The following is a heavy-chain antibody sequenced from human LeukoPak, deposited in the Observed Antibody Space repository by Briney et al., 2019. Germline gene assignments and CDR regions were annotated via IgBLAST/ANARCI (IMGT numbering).Heavy chain of an antibody. D-gene: IGHD2-2*01. Sequence: PGGSLRLSCAASGFTFSSYSMNWVRQAPGKGLEWVSSISSSSSYIYYADSVKGRFTISRDNAKNSLYLQMNSLRAEDTAVYYCARDLRCSSTSCYAGPWGQGTLVTVSS. CDR2: ISSSSSYI. CDR3: ARDLRCSSTSCYAGP. J-gene: IGHJ5*02. CDR1: GFTFSSYS. V-gene: IGHV3-21*01.